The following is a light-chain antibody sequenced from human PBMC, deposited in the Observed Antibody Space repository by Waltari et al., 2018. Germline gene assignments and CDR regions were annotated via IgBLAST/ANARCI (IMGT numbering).Light chain of an antibody. CDR1: QSLLYRDGYTY. J-gene: IGKJ1*01. Sequence: DVVVTQSPLSLPVTPGHPASISCRSSQSLLYRDGYTYLNWFHQSPGQSPRRLIYRVSSRDSGVPDRFSGSGSGADFTLNISRVEAEDVGVYYCMQGAHWPPTFGQGTNLDIK. V-gene: IGKV2-30*01. CDR3: MQGAHWPPT. CDR2: RVS.